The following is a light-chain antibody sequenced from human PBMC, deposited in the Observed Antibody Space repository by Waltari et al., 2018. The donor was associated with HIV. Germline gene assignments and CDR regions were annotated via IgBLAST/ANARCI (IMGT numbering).Light chain of an antibody. CDR2: DSR. J-gene: IGLJ3*02. CDR3: HSHAGNLGV. Sequence: QSVLTQPPSVSGAPGQRVTIFCTGSSSNIGAGHAVHWYQLLPGNAPKVVIFDSRDRPPGVPARVSGSRSGTSASLAINEPRAEDEADYYCHSHAGNLGVFGGGTKVTVL. CDR1: SSNIGAGHA. V-gene: IGLV1-40*01.